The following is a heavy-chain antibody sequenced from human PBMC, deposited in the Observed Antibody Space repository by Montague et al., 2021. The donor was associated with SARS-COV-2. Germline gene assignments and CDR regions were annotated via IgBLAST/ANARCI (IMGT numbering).Heavy chain of an antibody. CDR3: ARDTRITMLVVVNRYGMDV. CDR1: GGAISSSNYY. CDR2: IYYSGST. V-gene: IGHV4-39*07. Sequence: SETLSLTCTVSGGAISSSNYYWGWIRQPPGKGLEWIGSIYYSGSTYYNPSLKSRVTISVDTSKNQLCLKLSSVTAADTAVYYCARDTRITMLVVVNRYGMDVWGQGTMVTVSS. D-gene: IGHD3-22*01. J-gene: IGHJ6*02.